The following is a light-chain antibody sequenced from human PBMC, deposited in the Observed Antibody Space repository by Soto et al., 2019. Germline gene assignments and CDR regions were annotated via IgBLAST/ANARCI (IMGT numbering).Light chain of an antibody. Sequence: DIVMTQSPDSLAVSLGERATINCKSSQSVLYSSNNKNYLAWYQQRPGPPPKLPIYWASTREYGVPDRFRGNGSGRDFTLTITSLQAEDVAVYYCQQYESTPPTFGQGTKLEIK. CDR2: WAS. J-gene: IGKJ2*01. CDR1: QSVLYSSNNKNY. V-gene: IGKV4-1*01. CDR3: QQYESTPPT.